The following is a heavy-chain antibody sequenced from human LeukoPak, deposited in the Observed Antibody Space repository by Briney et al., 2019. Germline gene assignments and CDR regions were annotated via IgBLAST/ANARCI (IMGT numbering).Heavy chain of an antibody. V-gene: IGHV3-30*04. CDR2: ISYDGSSK. CDR3: ASCRWSSSWYFDY. Sequence: GGSLRLSCAASGFTFSNYAMHWVRQAPGKGLEWVAVISYDGSSKYYADSVKGRFTISRDNSKNTLYLQMNSLRPEDTAVYYCASCRWSSSWYFDYWGQGTLVTVSS. D-gene: IGHD6-13*01. CDR1: GFTFSNYA. J-gene: IGHJ4*02.